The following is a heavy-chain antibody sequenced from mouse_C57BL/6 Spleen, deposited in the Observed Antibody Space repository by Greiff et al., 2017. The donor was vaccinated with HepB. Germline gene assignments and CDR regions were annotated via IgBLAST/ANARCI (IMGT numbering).Heavy chain of an antibody. CDR3: ARGETGTFAY. CDR1: GFTFSSYG. V-gene: IGHV5-6*01. J-gene: IGHJ3*01. D-gene: IGHD4-1*01. Sequence: VQLQQSGGDLVKPGGSLKLSCAASGFTFSSYGMSWVRQTPDKRLEWVATISSGGSYTYYPDSVKGRFTISRDNAKNTLYLQMSSLKSEDTAMYYCARGETGTFAYWGQGTLVTVSA. CDR2: ISSGGSYT.